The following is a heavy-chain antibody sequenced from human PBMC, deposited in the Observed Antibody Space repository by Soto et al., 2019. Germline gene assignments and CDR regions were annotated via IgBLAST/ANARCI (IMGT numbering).Heavy chain of an antibody. J-gene: IGHJ4*02. D-gene: IGHD3-22*01. CDR3: ARNGLGYYYDSSGLEY. V-gene: IGHV4-34*01. CDR1: GGSFSGYY. Sequence: SETLSPTCAVYGGSFSGYYWSWIRQPPGKGLEWIGEINHSGSTNYNPSLKSRVTISVDTSKNQFSLKLSSVTAADTAVYYCARNGLGYYYDSSGLEYSGPAPLVTVSS. CDR2: INHSGST.